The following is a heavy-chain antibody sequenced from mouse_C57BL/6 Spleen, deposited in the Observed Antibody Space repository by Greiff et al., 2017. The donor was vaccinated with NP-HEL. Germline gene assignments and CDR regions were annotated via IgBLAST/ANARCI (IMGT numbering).Heavy chain of an antibody. V-gene: IGHV1-26*01. D-gene: IGHD3-2*02. Sequence: EVQLQQSGPELVKPGASVKISCKASGYTFTDYYMNWVKQSHGKSLEWIGDINPNNGGTSYNQKFKGKATLTVDKSSSTAYMELRSLTSEDSAVYYCARPLDSSGYVGFAYWGQGTLVTVSA. J-gene: IGHJ3*01. CDR3: ARPLDSSGYVGFAY. CDR2: INPNNGGT. CDR1: GYTFTDYY.